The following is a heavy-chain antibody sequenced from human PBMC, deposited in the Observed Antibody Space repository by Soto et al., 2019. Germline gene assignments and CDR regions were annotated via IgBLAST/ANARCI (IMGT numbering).Heavy chain of an antibody. J-gene: IGHJ6*03. Sequence: QVQLVQSGGEVRKPGASVKVSCKASGYTFTSHGISWVRQAPGQGLEWMGWISAYNGDTNYAQKLQGRVTVTTDRSTRTAYMELRSLRSQDTAVYYCARIVRGSNTDYYNDMDVWGTGTTVTVSS. V-gene: IGHV1-18*01. D-gene: IGHD3-10*02. CDR2: ISAYNGDT. CDR1: GYTFTSHG. CDR3: ARIVRGSNTDYYNDMDV.